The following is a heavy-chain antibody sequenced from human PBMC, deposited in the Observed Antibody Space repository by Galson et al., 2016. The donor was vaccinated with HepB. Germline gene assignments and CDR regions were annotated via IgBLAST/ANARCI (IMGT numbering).Heavy chain of an antibody. Sequence: DSAKGRFTISRDTSKNTLYLQMSSLRAEDTAVYYCAKDEFLEGDYYYYAMDVWGQGTTVTVSS. CDR3: AKDEFLEGDYYYYAMDV. J-gene: IGHJ6*02. D-gene: IGHD3-3*01. V-gene: IGHV3-30*02.